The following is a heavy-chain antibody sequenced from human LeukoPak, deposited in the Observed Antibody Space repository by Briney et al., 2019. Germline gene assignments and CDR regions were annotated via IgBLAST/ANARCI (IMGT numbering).Heavy chain of an antibody. CDR3: ASSIAAAGTGWFDP. V-gene: IGHV3-53*01. CDR2: IYSGGST. Sequence: GGSLRLSCAASGFTVSSNYMSWVRQAPGKGLEWVSVIYSGGSTYYADSVKGRFTISRDNSKNTLYLQMNSLRAEDTAVYYCASSIAAAGTGWFDPWGQGTLVTVSS. CDR1: GFTVSSNY. D-gene: IGHD6-13*01. J-gene: IGHJ5*02.